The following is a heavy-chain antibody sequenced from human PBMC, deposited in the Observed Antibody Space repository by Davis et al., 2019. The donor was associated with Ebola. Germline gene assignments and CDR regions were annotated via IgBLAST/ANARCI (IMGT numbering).Heavy chain of an antibody. CDR1: GGTFSSYA. Sequence: SVKVSCKASGGTFSSYAISWVRQAPGQGLEWMGGIIPIFGTANYAQKFQGRVTITADESTSTAYMVLSSLRSEDTAVYYCASVTTVTTRGLFDYWGQGTLVTVSS. CDR2: IIPIFGTA. D-gene: IGHD4-17*01. V-gene: IGHV1-69*13. CDR3: ASVTTVTTRGLFDY. J-gene: IGHJ4*02.